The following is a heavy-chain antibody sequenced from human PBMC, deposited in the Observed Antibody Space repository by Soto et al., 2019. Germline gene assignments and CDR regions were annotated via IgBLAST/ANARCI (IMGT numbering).Heavy chain of an antibody. Sequence: SETLSLTCAVYGGSFSGDHWSWIRQPPGKGLEWIGEINHSGSTNYNPSLKSRVTISVDTSKNQFSLRLSSVTAAETAVYYCARGRENTAALRLGYYSYSRDAGGKGTRFT. CDR3: ARGRENTAALRLGYYSYSRDA. D-gene: IGHD6-13*01. CDR2: INHSGST. CDR1: GGSFSGDH. J-gene: IGHJ6*03. V-gene: IGHV4-34*01.